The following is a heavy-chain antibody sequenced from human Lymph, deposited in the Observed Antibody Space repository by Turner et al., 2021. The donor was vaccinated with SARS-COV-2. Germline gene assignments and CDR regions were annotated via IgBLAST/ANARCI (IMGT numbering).Heavy chain of an antibody. CDR1: GYTFTGYY. D-gene: IGHD3-3*01. CDR3: ARDVERYNDFWSGYSGGYGLDV. Sequence: QVQLVQSGAEVKKPGASVKVSCKASGYTFTGYYMHWVRQAPGQGLEWMGWINPNRGGTNYAQKFQGRVTKTRDTSISTAYMELSRRRSDDTAVYYCARDVERYNDFWSGYSGGYGLDVWGQGTTVTVSS. CDR2: INPNRGGT. J-gene: IGHJ6*02. V-gene: IGHV1-2*02.